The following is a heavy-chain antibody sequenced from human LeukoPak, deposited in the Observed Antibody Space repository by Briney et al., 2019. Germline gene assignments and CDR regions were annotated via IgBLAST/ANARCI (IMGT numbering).Heavy chain of an antibody. V-gene: IGHV4-38-2*01. CDR2: LYHSGST. CDR1: GYSISSGYY. Sequence: SETLSLTCAVSGYSISSGYYWGWIRQPPGKGLEWIGSLYHSGSTYYNSSLKSRVTISVDTSKNQLSLKLSSVTAADTAVHYCARHSNLGLYHFDCWGQGTLVTVSS. J-gene: IGHJ4*02. CDR3: ARHSNLGLYHFDC. D-gene: IGHD7-27*01.